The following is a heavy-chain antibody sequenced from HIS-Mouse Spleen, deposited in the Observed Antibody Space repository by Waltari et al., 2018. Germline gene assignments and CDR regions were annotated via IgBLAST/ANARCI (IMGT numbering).Heavy chain of an antibody. J-gene: IGHJ3*02. CDR1: GYSISSGYY. Sequence: QVQLQESGPGLVKPSETLSLTCTVSGYSISSGYYWGWIRPPPGKGREWIGSIYHSGSTYYNPSLKSRVTISVDTSKNQFSLKLSSVTAADTAVYYCARGIQLWLRLGAFDIWGQGTMVTVSS. CDR3: ARGIQLWLRLGAFDI. V-gene: IGHV4-38-2*02. CDR2: IYHSGST. D-gene: IGHD5-18*01.